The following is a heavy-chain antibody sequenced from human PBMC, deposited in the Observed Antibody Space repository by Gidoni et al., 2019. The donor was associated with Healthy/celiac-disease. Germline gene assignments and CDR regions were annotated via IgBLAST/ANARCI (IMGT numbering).Heavy chain of an antibody. CDR2: IIPIFGTA. CDR3: ARDGLQTTVTTSDYYYGMDV. V-gene: IGHV1-69*01. D-gene: IGHD4-17*01. J-gene: IGHJ6*02. Sequence: QVQLVQSGAEVKKPGSSVTVSCKASGGTFSSYAISWVRQAPGQGLEWMGGIIPIFGTANYAQKFQGRVTITADESTSTAYMELSSLRSEDTAVYYCARDGLQTTVTTSDYYYGMDVWGQGTTVTVSS. CDR1: GGTFSSYA.